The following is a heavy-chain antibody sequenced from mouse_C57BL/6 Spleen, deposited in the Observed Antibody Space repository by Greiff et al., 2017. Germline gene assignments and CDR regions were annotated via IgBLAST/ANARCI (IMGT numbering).Heavy chain of an antibody. V-gene: IGHV5-17*01. CDR1: GFTFSDYG. Sequence: EVQVVESGGGLVKPGGSLKLSCAASGFTFSDYGMSWVRQAPEKGLEWVAYISSGSSTIYYPDSVKGGFTISRDNAKNTLFLQMTSLRSEDTAMDYCTCDRDILGYGFDYWGQGTSLTVSS. D-gene: IGHD3-1*01. J-gene: IGHJ2*02. CDR3: TCDRDILGYGFDY. CDR2: ISSGSSTI.